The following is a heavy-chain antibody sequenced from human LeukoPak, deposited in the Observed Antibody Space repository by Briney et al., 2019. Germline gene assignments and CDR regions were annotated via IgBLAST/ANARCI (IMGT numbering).Heavy chain of an antibody. V-gene: IGHV4-39*07. CDR1: GGSISSSTYY. J-gene: IGHJ3*02. D-gene: IGHD3-22*01. CDR3: ARVSGIVVVRGPLDI. CDR2: LYYSGST. Sequence: SETLSLTCTVSGGSISSSTYYWGWIRQPPGKGLEWIGTLYYSGSTYYNPSLKSRVTISVDTSKNQFSLKLSSVTAADTAVYYCARVSGIVVVRGPLDIWGQGTMVTVSS.